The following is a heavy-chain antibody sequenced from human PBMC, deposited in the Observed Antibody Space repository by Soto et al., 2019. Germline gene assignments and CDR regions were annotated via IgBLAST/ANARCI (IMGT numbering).Heavy chain of an antibody. CDR1: GFTFSSSW. V-gene: IGHV3-7*01. D-gene: IGHD2-15*01. CDR3: ARDPWGDCSGGTCYGAFDI. J-gene: IGHJ3*02. Sequence: EVQLVESGGALVQPGGSLRLSCTASGFTFSSSWMSWARQAPGKGLEWVGNIKEDGSEKYYVDSVKGRFTISRDNAKNSLYLQMNSLRAEDTAVYFCARDPWGDCSGGTCYGAFDIWGQGTMVTVSS. CDR2: IKEDGSEK.